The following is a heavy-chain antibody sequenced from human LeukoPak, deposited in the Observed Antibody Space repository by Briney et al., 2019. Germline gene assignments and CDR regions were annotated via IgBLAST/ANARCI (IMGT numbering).Heavy chain of an antibody. CDR2: ISGSGGST. CDR1: GFTFSSYD. D-gene: IGHD3-10*01. V-gene: IGHV3-23*01. J-gene: IGHJ4*02. CDR3: AKVRSTMVRGYYFDY. Sequence: GGSLRLSCAASGFTFSSYDMSWVRQAPGKGLEWVSAISGSGGSTYYADSVKGRFTISRDNSKNTLYLQMNSLRAEDTAVYYCAKVRSTMVRGYYFDYWGQGALVTVSS.